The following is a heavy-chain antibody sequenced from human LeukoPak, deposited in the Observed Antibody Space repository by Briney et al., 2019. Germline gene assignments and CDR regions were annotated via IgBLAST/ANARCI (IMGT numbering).Heavy chain of an antibody. D-gene: IGHD3-22*01. Sequence: PGGSLRLSCAASGFTFSSYEMNWVRQAPGKGLEWVSYISSSGSTIYYADSVKGRFTISRDNAKNSLYLQMNSLRSEDTAVYYCATTYYYDRWGRAFDIWGQGTMVTVSS. CDR1: GFTFSSYE. CDR2: ISSSGSTI. CDR3: ATTYYYDRWGRAFDI. J-gene: IGHJ3*02. V-gene: IGHV3-48*03.